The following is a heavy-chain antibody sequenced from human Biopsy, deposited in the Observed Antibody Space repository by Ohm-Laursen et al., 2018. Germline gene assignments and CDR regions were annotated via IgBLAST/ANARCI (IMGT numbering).Heavy chain of an antibody. D-gene: IGHD3-16*01. CDR3: AGAGGHSF. CDR2: IHGSGRT. CDR1: EFNVDRNH. Sequence: SPRLSCSASEFNVDRNHMNWVRQAPGKGLEWVSMIHGSGRTDYADSVKGRFTVSRDNSKDTVYLQMNALRVDDTAMYYCAGAGGHSFWGQGALVTVPS. J-gene: IGHJ4*02. V-gene: IGHV3-66*01.